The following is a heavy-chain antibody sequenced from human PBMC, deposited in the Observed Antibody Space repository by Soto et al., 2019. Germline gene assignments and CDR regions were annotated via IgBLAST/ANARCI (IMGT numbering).Heavy chain of an antibody. J-gene: IGHJ4*02. Sequence: SETLSLTCTVSGGSISSSSYYWGWIRQPTGKGLEWIGSIYYSGSTYYNPSLKSRFTISVDTSKNQFSLKLSTVTAADTAVYYCATTPLRALRFLEWLLTHFDYWGQGTLVTVSS. CDR3: ATTPLRALRFLEWLLTHFDY. CDR1: GGSISSSSYY. D-gene: IGHD3-3*01. CDR2: IYYSGST. V-gene: IGHV4-39*07.